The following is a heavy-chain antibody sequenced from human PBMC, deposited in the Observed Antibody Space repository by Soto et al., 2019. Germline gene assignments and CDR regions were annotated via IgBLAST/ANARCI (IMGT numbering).Heavy chain of an antibody. Sequence: QVQLQETGPGLVKPSQTLSLTCTVSGGSISSGGYYWSWIRQHPGKGLEWIGYIYYSGSTYHNPSLKSRVTISVDTSKNQFSLKLTSVTAADTAVYYCARDLGVAIAARPGGWFDPWGQGTLVTVSS. CDR3: ARDLGVAIAARPGGWFDP. CDR1: GGSISSGGYY. V-gene: IGHV4-31*03. J-gene: IGHJ5*02. CDR2: IYYSGST. D-gene: IGHD6-6*01.